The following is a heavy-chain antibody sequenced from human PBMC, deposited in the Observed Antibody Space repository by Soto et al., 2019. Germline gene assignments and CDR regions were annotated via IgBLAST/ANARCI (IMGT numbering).Heavy chain of an antibody. D-gene: IGHD3-9*01. CDR3: ARGVYVVLVSELGSKLRYFDWLFDY. J-gene: IGHJ4*02. Sequence: ASVKVSCMASGYTFTGYYMHWVRQAPGQGLEWMGWINPNSGGTNYAPKFQGWVTMTRDTSISTAYMEVTRLRCDDTSVYVCARGVYVVLVSELGSKLRYFDWLFDYWGARAPGTVSS. V-gene: IGHV1-2*04. CDR2: INPNSGGT. CDR1: GYTFTGYY.